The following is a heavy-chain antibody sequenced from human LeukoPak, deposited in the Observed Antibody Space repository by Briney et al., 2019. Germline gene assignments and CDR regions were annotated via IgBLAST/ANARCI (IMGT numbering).Heavy chain of an antibody. J-gene: IGHJ5*02. CDR3: ARDKGYCSSTSCHNWFDP. CDR1: SGSISSYY. V-gene: IGHV4-59*01. CDR2: IYYSGST. D-gene: IGHD2-2*01. Sequence: SETLSLTCTVSSGSISSYYWSWIRQPPGKGLEWIGYIYYSGSTNYNPSLKSRVTISVDTSKNQFSLKLSSVTAADTAVYYCARDKGYCSSTSCHNWFDPWGQGTLVTVSS.